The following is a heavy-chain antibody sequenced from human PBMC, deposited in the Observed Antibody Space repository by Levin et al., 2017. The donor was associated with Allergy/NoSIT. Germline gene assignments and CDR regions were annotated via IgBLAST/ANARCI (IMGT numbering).Heavy chain of an antibody. Sequence: KVSCKGSGYSFTSYWIGWVRQMPGKGLEWMGIIYPGDSDTRYSPSFQGQVTISADKSISTAYLQWSSLKASDTAIYYCARPSSISMIRGAPTPSYGMDGWGQGTTVTVSS. V-gene: IGHV5-51*01. D-gene: IGHD3-10*01. CDR2: IYPGDSDT. CDR3: ARPSSISMIRGAPTPSYGMDG. J-gene: IGHJ6*02. CDR1: GYSFTSYW.